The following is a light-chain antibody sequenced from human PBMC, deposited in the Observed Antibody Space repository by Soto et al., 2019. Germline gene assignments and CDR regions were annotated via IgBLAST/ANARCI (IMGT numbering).Light chain of an antibody. CDR1: SNDVGGYNF. CDR2: EVS. CDR3: SSYAGNNIYYD. V-gene: IGLV2-8*01. J-gene: IGLJ1*01. Sequence: QSVLTQPPSASGSPGQSVTISCTGTSNDVGGYNFVSWYQQHPGKAPKLMIFEVSKRPSGVPDRFSGSKSGSTASLTVSGLQAEDEADYYCSSYAGNNIYYDFGTVTKVTVL.